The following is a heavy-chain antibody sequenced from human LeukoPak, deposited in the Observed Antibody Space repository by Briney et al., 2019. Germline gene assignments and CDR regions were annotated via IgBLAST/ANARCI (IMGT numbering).Heavy chain of an antibody. CDR3: ARKTGIAAAGTWEYYYYYMDV. CDR2: IKQDGSEK. CDR1: GFTFSSYW. J-gene: IGHJ6*03. D-gene: IGHD6-13*01. V-gene: IGHV3-7*01. Sequence: GGSLRLSCAASGFTFSSYWMSWVHQAPGKGLEWVANIKQDGSEKYYVDSVKGRFTISRDNAKNSLYLQMNSLRAEDTAVYYCARKTGIAAAGTWEYYYYYMDVWGKGTTVTVSS.